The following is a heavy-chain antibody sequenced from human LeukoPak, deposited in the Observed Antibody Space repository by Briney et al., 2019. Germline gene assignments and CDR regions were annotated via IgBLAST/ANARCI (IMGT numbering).Heavy chain of an antibody. V-gene: IGHV3-30*18. Sequence: PGGSLRPSCAASGFTFSSYAMSWVRQAPGKGLEWMALISYDGSIKYYADSVKGRFTISRDNSKNTLYLQMNSLRAEVTAVYYCAKDGPNSWFGEATRGQGTLVTVSS. CDR1: GFTFSSYA. D-gene: IGHD3-10*01. J-gene: IGHJ4*02. CDR2: ISYDGSIK. CDR3: AKDGPNSWFGEAT.